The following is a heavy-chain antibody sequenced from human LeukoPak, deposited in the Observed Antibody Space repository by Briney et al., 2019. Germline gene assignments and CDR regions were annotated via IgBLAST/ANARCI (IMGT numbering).Heavy chain of an antibody. V-gene: IGHV3-23*01. Sequence: GGSLRLSCAASGFTFDTHAMTWVRQAPGKGLEYVSPISGSVDITSYAHSLKDRFTISRDNSKTTLYLQMHSLRAEDTAMYYCAARPGDLAVPFDYWGQGTLVIVSS. CDR3: AARPGDLAVPFDY. D-gene: IGHD3-10*01. CDR1: GFTFDTHA. CDR2: ISGSVDIT. J-gene: IGHJ4*02.